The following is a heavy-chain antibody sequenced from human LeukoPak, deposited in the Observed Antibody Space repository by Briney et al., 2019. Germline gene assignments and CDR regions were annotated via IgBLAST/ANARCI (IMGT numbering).Heavy chain of an antibody. V-gene: IGHV1-18*01. CDR1: GYTFTSYG. CDR2: ISAYNGNT. D-gene: IGHD3-10*01. J-gene: IGHJ4*02. CDR3: AGDKSGLPLWFGESPRYFDY. Sequence: VASVNVSCTASGYTFTSYGISWVRQAPGQGLEWMGWISAYNGNTNYAQKLQGRVTMTTDTSTSTAYMELRSLRSDDTAVYYCAGDKSGLPLWFGESPRYFDYWGQGTLVTVSS.